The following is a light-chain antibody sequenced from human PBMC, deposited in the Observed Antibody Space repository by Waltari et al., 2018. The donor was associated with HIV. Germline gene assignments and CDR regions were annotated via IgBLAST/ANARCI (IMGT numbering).Light chain of an antibody. CDR3: CSYAGSSNYV. CDR2: DVS. Sequence: QSALTQPRSVSGSPGQSVTISCTGTSSDVGGYNYVSWYQQPPGKDPKLMIYDVSKRPSGVPDRFSGSKSGNTASLTISGLQAEDEADYYCCSYAGSSNYVFGTGTKVTVL. CDR1: SSDVGGYNY. J-gene: IGLJ1*01. V-gene: IGLV2-11*01.